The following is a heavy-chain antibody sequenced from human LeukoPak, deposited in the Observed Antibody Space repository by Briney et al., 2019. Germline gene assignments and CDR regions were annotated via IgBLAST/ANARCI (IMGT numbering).Heavy chain of an antibody. CDR3: AKRGSDILTHIDY. CDR2: ISNSGGST. V-gene: IGHV3-23*01. Sequence: GRSLRLSCAASGFTFSSYAMSWVRQAPGKGLEWVSGISNSGGSTYYADSVKGRFTISRDNSKDTLYLQMNSLRAEDTAVYYCAKRGSDILTHIDYWGQGTLVTVSS. CDR1: GFTFSSYA. D-gene: IGHD3-9*01. J-gene: IGHJ4*02.